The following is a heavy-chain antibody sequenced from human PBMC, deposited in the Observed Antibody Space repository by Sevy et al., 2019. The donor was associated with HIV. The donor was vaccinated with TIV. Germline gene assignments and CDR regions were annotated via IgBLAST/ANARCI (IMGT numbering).Heavy chain of an antibody. Sequence: GGSLRLSCAASGFTFSSYTMNWVLQAPGKGLEWVSSITFLSNYIYYADSVKGRFTISRDNAKNSVYLQMNSLRVEDTAVYYCARGGSNWPYFDYWGQGTLVTVSS. CDR3: ARGGSNWPYFDY. J-gene: IGHJ4*02. D-gene: IGHD6-13*01. CDR1: GFTFSSYT. V-gene: IGHV3-21*01. CDR2: ITFLSNYI.